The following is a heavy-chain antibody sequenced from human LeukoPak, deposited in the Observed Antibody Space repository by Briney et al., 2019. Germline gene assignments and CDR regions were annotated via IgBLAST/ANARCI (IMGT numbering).Heavy chain of an antibody. D-gene: IGHD5-18*01. CDR2: ISSSSNYI. CDR1: GFTFSDYY. V-gene: IGHV3-21*01. CDR3: ARGYAGNYYYYMDV. J-gene: IGHJ6*03. Sequence: GGSLRLSCAASGFTFSDYYMTWVRQAPGKGLEWVSSISSSSNYIYYADSVKGRFTISRDNAKNSLYLQMNSLRAEDTAVYYCARGYAGNYYYYMDVWGKGTTVTVSS.